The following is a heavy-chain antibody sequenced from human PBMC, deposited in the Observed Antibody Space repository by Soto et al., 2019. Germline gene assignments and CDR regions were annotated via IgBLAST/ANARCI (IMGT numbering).Heavy chain of an antibody. V-gene: IGHV3-48*01. CDR2: MSSSTSTI. D-gene: IGHD2-15*01. J-gene: IGHJ4*02. CDR1: GFTFSSYS. Sequence: EVLLVESGGGLVQPGGSLRLSCAASGFTFSSYSMNWVRQAPGKGLEWASYMSSSTSTIYYADSVKGRFNISSDNAKNSLCLQMIRLSGGDTAVYFCAGDQGYVSDYGGQGTLVTVSS. CDR3: AGDQGYVSDY.